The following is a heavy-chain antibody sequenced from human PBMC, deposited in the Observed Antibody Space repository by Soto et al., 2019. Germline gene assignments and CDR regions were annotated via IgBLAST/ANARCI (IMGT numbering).Heavy chain of an antibody. CDR3: ARDRGYYYDSSGTIRGMDV. D-gene: IGHD3-22*01. J-gene: IGHJ6*02. Sequence: SETLSLTCTVSGGSISSGDYYWSWIRQPPGKGLEWIGYIHYSGSTYYNPSLKSRVTISVDTSKNQFSLKLSSVTAADTAVYYCARDRGYYYDSSGTIRGMDVWGQGTTVTVSS. CDR1: GGSISSGDYY. CDR2: IHYSGST. V-gene: IGHV4-30-4*01.